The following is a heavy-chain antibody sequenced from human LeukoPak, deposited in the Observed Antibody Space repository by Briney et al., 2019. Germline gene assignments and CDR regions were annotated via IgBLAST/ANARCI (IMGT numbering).Heavy chain of an antibody. J-gene: IGHJ4*02. D-gene: IGHD2-2*01. CDR1: GYTFTSYY. CDR3: VRVGFTTSWSNFDY. CDR2: INPNGGDT. Sequence: ASVKVSCKASGYTFTSYYMHWVRQAPGQGLEWMGRINPNGGDTNYAQKFQGRVTMASDTSISTAYMELNSLMSDDTAVYYCVRVGFTTSWSNFDYWGQGTLDTVSS. V-gene: IGHV1-2*06.